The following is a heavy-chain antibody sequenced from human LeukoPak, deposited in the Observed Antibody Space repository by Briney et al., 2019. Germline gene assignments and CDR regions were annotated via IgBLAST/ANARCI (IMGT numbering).Heavy chain of an antibody. D-gene: IGHD6-19*01. CDR3: ARGHIAVAGMDWFDP. CDR2: IYARGST. V-gene: IGHV4-61*09. CDR1: GESTSSESYY. Sequence: SETLSLTCTVSGESTSSESYYWTWIRQPAGKRLEWLGHIYARGSTNYNPSLESRVTILVDTSKNHFSLKLTSVTAADTAVYYCARGHIAVAGMDWFDPWGQGTLLTVSS. J-gene: IGHJ5*02.